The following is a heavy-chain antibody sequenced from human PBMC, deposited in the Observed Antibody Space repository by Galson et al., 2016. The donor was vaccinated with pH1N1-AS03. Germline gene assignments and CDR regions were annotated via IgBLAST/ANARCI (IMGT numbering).Heavy chain of an antibody. V-gene: IGHV3-33*01. J-gene: IGHJ3*02. CDR2: IWYDGSNK. Sequence: SLRLSCAASGFTFSGYGMHWVRQAPGKGLEWVAVIWYDGSNKYYADSVKGRFTISRDNSKNTLYLQMNSLRAADTAVYYCARVYWSVPTPGTYGAFDIWGQGTTVTVSS. CDR1: GFTFSGYG. CDR3: ARVYWSVPTPGTYGAFDI. D-gene: IGHD3-3*01.